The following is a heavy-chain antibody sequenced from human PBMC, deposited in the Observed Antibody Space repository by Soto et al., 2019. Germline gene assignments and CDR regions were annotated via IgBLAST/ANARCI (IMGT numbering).Heavy chain of an antibody. CDR1: GGSISSYY. J-gene: IGHJ6*03. CDR2: IYYSGST. D-gene: IGHD2-15*01. Sequence: PSETLSLTCTVSGGSISSYYWSWIRQPPGKGLEWIGYIYYSGSTNYNPSLKSRVTISVDTSKNQFSLKLSSVTAADTAVYYCARLGTVGCSGGSCYAYYYYYYYMDVWGKGTTVTVSS. V-gene: IGHV4-59*08. CDR3: ARLGTVGCSGGSCYAYYYYYYYMDV.